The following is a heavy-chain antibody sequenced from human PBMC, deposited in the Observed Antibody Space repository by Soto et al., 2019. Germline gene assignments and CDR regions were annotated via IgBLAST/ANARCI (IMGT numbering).Heavy chain of an antibody. Sequence: GGSLRLSCAASGFTFSSYAMSWVRQAPGKGLEWVSAISGSGGSTYYADSVKGRFTISRDNSKNTLYLQMNSLRAEDTAVYYCAKEGGSYAYYYYGMDVWGQGTTVTVYS. D-gene: IGHD3-16*01. CDR3: AKEGGSYAYYYYGMDV. J-gene: IGHJ6*02. CDR2: ISGSGGST. CDR1: GFTFSSYA. V-gene: IGHV3-23*01.